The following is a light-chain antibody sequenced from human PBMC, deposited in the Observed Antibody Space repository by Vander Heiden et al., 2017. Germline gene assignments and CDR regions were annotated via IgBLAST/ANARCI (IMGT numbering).Light chain of an antibody. CDR3: QAWDSSTVV. CDR2: QDS. V-gene: IGLV3-1*01. Sequence: VSVSPGQTASITCSGDKLGDKYACWYQQKPGQSPVLVIYQDSKRPSGIPERFSGSNSGNTATLTISGTQAMDEADYYCQAWDSSTVVFGGGTKLTGL. CDR1: KLGDKY. J-gene: IGLJ2*01.